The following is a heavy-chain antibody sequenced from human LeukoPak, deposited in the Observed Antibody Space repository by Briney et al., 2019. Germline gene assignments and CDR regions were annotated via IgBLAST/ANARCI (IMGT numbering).Heavy chain of an antibody. CDR2: ISTSGSTL. D-gene: IGHD5-18*01. CDR3: ARDGPGYSFDY. CDR1: GFSFSSYE. Sequence: GGSLRLSCAASGFSFSSYEMNWVRQAPGKGLEWVSWISTSGSTLNYADSVKGRFAVSRDNARSSLYLQMNSLRAEDTAVYYCARDGPGYSFDYWGQGTLVTVSS. J-gene: IGHJ4*02. V-gene: IGHV3-48*03.